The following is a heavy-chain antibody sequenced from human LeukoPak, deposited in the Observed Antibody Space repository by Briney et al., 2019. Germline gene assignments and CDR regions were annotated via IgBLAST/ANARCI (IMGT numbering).Heavy chain of an antibody. D-gene: IGHD2/OR15-2a*01. J-gene: IGHJ6*03. CDR3: ATDLDSSYYYYYMDV. CDR2: ISGSGGST. V-gene: IGHV3-23*01. CDR1: GFTFSSYA. Sequence: GGSLRLSCAAPGFTFSSYAMSWVRQAPGKGLEWVSAISGSGGSTYYADSVKGRFTISRDNSKNTLYLQMNSLRAEDTAVYYCATDLDSSYYYYYMDVWGKGTTVTVSS.